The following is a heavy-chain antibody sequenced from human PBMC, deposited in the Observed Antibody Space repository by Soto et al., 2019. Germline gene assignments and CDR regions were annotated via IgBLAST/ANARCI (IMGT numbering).Heavy chain of an antibody. CDR3: ARDLLAAAVDY. J-gene: IGHJ4*02. Sequence: ASVKVSCKASGYTFTSYYMHWVRQAPGQGLEWMGIINPSGGSTSYAKKFQGRVTMTRDTSTSTVYMELSSLRSEDTAVYYCARDLLAAAVDYWGQGTMVAVSS. CDR2: INPSGGST. D-gene: IGHD6-13*01. CDR1: GYTFTSYY. V-gene: IGHV1-46*01.